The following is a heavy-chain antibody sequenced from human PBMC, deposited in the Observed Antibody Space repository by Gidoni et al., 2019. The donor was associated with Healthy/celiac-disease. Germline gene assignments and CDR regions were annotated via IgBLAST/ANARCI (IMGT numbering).Heavy chain of an antibody. D-gene: IGHD2-15*01. CDR2: INSDGSST. CDR1: GFTFSSYW. Sequence: EVQLVEYGGGLVQPGGSLRLSCAAPGFTFSSYWMHWVRQAPGKGLVWVSRINSDGSSTSYADSVKGRFTVSRDNAKNTLYLQMNSLRAEDTAVYYCARDPVVAATLDNWFDPWGQGTLVTVSS. V-gene: IGHV3-74*01. J-gene: IGHJ5*02. CDR3: ARDPVVAATLDNWFDP.